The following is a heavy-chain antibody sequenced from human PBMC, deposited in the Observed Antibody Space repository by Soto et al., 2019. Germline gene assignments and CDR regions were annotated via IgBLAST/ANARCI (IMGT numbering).Heavy chain of an antibody. CDR2: TFHSGPS. V-gene: IGHV4-30-4*01. Sequence: QVQLQESGPGLVKDSQTLSLTCNVSGGSISGGPYYWSWIRQPPGKGLEWIGYTFHSGPSFYNPSLKSRLSISLDTSRNQFSLKMSSVTAADTAVYFCARVGYIAKDYFYYFGLDVWGQGTTVTVSS. CDR3: ARVGYIAKDYFYYFGLDV. CDR1: GGSISGGPYY. D-gene: IGHD6-13*01. J-gene: IGHJ6*02.